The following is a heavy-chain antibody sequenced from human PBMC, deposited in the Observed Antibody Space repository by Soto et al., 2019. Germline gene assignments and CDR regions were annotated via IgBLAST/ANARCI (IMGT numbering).Heavy chain of an antibody. CDR2: IYHSGST. CDR3: VRSASTVTTLDY. CDR1: GGSSSSGGYS. Sequence: SETLSLTCAVSGGSSSSGGYSWSWIRQPPGKGLEWVGYIYHSGSTYYNPSLKSRVTISVDRSKNQFSLKLSSVTAADTAVYYCVRSASTVTTLDYRGRGTLVTVSS. V-gene: IGHV4-30-2*01. J-gene: IGHJ4*02. D-gene: IGHD1-1*01.